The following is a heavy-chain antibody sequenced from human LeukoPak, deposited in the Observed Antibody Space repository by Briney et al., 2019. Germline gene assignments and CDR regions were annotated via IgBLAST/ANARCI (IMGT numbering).Heavy chain of an antibody. CDR3: ARGTRSVVVVPAASLDY. Sequence: ASVKVSCKVSGYTFTGYYMHWVRQAPGQGLEWMGWINPNSGGTNYAQNFQGWATMTRDTSISTAYMELSRLSSDDTAVYYCARGTRSVVVVPAASLDYWGQGTLVTVSS. D-gene: IGHD2-2*01. J-gene: IGHJ4*02. CDR1: GYTFTGYY. CDR2: INPNSGGT. V-gene: IGHV1-2*04.